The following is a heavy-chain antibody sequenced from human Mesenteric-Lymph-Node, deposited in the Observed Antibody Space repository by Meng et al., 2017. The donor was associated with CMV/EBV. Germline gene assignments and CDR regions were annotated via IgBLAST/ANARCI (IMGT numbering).Heavy chain of an antibody. CDR1: GFTVSSNY. D-gene: IGHD3-22*01. Sequence: GSLRLSCAASGFTVSSNYMSWVRQAPGKGLEWVSVIYSGGSTYYADSVKGRFTISRDNSKNTLYLQMNSLRAEDTAVYYCARAKNYYDSSGYAFYYYYGMDVWGQGTTVTVSS. CDR2: IYSGGST. CDR3: ARAKNYYDSSGYAFYYYYGMDV. V-gene: IGHV3-53*01. J-gene: IGHJ6*02.